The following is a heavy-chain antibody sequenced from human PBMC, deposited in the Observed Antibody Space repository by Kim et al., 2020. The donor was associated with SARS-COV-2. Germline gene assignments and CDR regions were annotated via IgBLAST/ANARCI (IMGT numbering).Heavy chain of an antibody. J-gene: IGHJ4*02. Sequence: GGSLRLSCAASGFTFSSYGMHWVRQAPGKGLEWVAVIWYDGSNKYYADSVKGRFTISRDNSKNTLYLQMNSLRAEDTAVYYCARDSTGGGLQFNLDYWGQGTLVTVSS. CDR2: IWYDGSNK. CDR1: GFTFSSYG. D-gene: IGHD5-12*01. CDR3: ARDSTGGGLQFNLDY. V-gene: IGHV3-33*01.